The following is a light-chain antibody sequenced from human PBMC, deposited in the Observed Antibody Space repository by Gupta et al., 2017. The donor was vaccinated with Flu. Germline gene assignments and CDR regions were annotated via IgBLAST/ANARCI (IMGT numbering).Light chain of an antibody. Sequence: SFELTQDPAVSVALGQTVRITCQGDSLRTYYASWYQQKPGQALVLVIYDKNNRPAGIPDRFSGSSSGDTASLTITGAQAEDGADYYCHCRDSSGYVVFGGGTKLTVL. CDR1: SLRTYY. V-gene: IGLV3-19*01. J-gene: IGLJ2*01. CDR3: HCRDSSGYVV. CDR2: DKN.